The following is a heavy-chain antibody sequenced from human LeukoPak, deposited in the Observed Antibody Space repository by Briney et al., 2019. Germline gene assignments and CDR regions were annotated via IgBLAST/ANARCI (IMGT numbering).Heavy chain of an antibody. V-gene: IGHV4-34*01. D-gene: IGHD4-17*01. Sequence: SETLSLTCAVYGGSFSGYYWSWIRQPPGKGLEWIGEINHSGSTNYNPSLKSRVTISVDTSKNQFSLKLSSVTAADTAVYYCARCHYGDYGAYFDYWGQGTLVTVSS. J-gene: IGHJ4*02. CDR1: GGSFSGYY. CDR3: ARCHYGDYGAYFDY. CDR2: INHSGST.